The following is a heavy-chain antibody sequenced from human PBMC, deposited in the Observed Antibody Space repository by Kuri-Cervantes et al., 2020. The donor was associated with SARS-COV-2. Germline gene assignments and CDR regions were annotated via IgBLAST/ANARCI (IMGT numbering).Heavy chain of an antibody. V-gene: IGHV3-30-3*01. Sequence: GESLKISCAASRFSFSSYTLHWVRQAPGKGLECVAVISYDGSNKNYADSVKGRFTISRDNSKNTLYLQMNSLRAEDTAVYYCARATPGLVVVPAAIPNWGQGTLVTVSS. CDR3: ARATPGLVVVPAAIPN. CDR2: ISYDGSNK. CDR1: RFSFSSYT. D-gene: IGHD2-2*01. J-gene: IGHJ4*02.